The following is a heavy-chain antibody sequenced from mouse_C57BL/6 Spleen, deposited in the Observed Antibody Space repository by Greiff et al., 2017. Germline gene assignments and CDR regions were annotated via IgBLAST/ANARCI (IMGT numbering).Heavy chain of an antibody. Sequence: EVMLVESGGGLVKPGGSLKLSCAASGFTFSDYGMHWVRQAPEKGLEWVAYISSGSSTISYADTVKGRFTISRDNAKNTLFLQMTSLRSEDTAMYYCARPGYYGSSFPWFAYWGQGTLVTVAA. CDR2: ISSGSSTI. J-gene: IGHJ3*01. D-gene: IGHD1-1*01. CDR3: ARPGYYGSSFPWFAY. CDR1: GFTFSDYG. V-gene: IGHV5-17*01.